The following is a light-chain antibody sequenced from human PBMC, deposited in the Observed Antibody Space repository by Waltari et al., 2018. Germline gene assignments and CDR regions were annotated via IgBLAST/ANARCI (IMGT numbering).Light chain of an antibody. CDR3: QSYDSDEGVV. J-gene: IGLJ2*01. Sequence: NSLLTQPHSVSESPGKTVTISCPRTRDSIASNYEQWYQQRPGSAPTTVIFEDNQRPSGVPDRFSASIDTSSNSASLTISGLKTEDEALYYCQSYDSDEGVVFGGGTKLTVL. CDR1: RDSIASNY. CDR2: EDN. V-gene: IGLV6-57*03.